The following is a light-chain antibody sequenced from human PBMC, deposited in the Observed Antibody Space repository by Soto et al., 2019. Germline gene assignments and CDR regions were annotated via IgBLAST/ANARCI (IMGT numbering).Light chain of an antibody. Sequence: QSVLTQPPSASGTPGQRVTISCSGSSSNIGSHTVNWYQQLPGTAPRLLIYNTYYRPSGVPDRFSGSKSGTSASLAISGLQSEYEADYYCAACDDRLNGVVFGGGTKLTVL. V-gene: IGLV1-44*01. CDR2: NTY. CDR1: SSNIGSHT. CDR3: AACDDRLNGVV. J-gene: IGLJ2*01.